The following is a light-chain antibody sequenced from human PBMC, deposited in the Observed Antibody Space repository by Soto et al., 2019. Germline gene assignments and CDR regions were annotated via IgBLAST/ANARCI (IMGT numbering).Light chain of an antibody. J-gene: IGKJ1*01. V-gene: IGKV4-1*01. CDR2: WAS. CDR3: QQYYSIPRT. Sequence: DIVMTQSPDSLAVSLGETAPINCKSSYSLLYSSNNKNYLAWYQQKPGQPPKLLFYWASTRESGVPDRFSASGSGTDFTLTISSLQAEDVAVYYCQQYYSIPRTFGLGIKV. CDR1: YSLLYSSNNKNY.